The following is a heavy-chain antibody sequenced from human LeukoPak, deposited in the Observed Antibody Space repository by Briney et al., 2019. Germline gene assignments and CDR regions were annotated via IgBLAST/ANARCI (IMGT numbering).Heavy chain of an antibody. Sequence: SETLSLSCNVSGASISSRDYYWAWIRQPPGKGLEWIGTIYDSGITNYNSALQSRVTMSVDTSTNQLSLRLSSVTAADTAVYYCARGGLYSNYAGASDYYYYYYMDVWGKGTTVTVSS. J-gene: IGHJ6*03. V-gene: IGHV4-39*07. CDR1: GASISSRDYY. CDR2: IYDSGIT. CDR3: ARGGLYSNYAGASDYYYYYYMDV. D-gene: IGHD4-11*01.